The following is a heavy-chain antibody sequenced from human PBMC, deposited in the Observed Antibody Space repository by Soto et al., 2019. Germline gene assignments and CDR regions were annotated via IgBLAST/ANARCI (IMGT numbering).Heavy chain of an antibody. V-gene: IGHV3-48*01. D-gene: IGHD2-2*01. CDR1: GFTFSSYS. CDR2: ISSSRSTI. Sequence: EVQLVESGGGLVQPGGSLRVSCAASGFTFSSYSMNWVRQAPGKGLEWVSYISSSRSTIYYADSVKGRFTISRDNAKNSLYLQMNCLRAEDTAVYYCARDCPGSSTTCYGNEWFDSWGQGTLVTVSS. J-gene: IGHJ5*01. CDR3: ARDCPGSSTTCYGNEWFDS.